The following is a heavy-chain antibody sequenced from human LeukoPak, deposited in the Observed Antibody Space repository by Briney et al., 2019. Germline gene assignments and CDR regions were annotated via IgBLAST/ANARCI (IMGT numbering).Heavy chain of an antibody. D-gene: IGHD6-6*01. J-gene: IGHJ4*02. CDR2: ISYDGRNK. CDR3: ARDKGTSYLSSFQY. V-gene: IGHV3-30*04. CDR1: GFTFSNYA. Sequence: GGSLRLSCAASGFTFSNYAMHWVRQAPGKGLEWMSVISYDGRNKYFADSVKGRFTLSRDNSKNTLYLQMNSLRAADTAVYYCARDKGTSYLSSFQYGAQGTLVTVSS.